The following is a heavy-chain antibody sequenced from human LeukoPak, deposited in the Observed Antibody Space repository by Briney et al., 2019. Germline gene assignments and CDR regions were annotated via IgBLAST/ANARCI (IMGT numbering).Heavy chain of an antibody. V-gene: IGHV3-23*01. Sequence: PGGSLRLSCAATGFIFTNYAMSWVRQTPGKGLEWVSTITGNGDAAYYADSVKGRFTISRDNSKNTLYLLMNGLRAEDTAVYYCAKEGDYWGQGTLVTVSS. J-gene: IGHJ4*02. CDR3: AKEGDY. CDR1: GFIFTNYA. CDR2: ITGNGDAA.